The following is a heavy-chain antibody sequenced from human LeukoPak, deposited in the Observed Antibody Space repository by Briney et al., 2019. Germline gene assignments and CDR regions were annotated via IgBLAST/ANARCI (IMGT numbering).Heavy chain of an antibody. CDR3: AGQTWYSYGYIGVDFDY. CDR1: GGSISSSSYY. Sequence: SETLSLTCTVSGGSISSSSYYWGWIRQPPGKGLEWIGSIYYSGSTYYNPSLKSRFTISVDTSKNQFSLKLSSVTAADTAVYYCAGQTWYSYGYIGVDFDYWGQGTLVTVSS. J-gene: IGHJ4*02. V-gene: IGHV4-39*01. D-gene: IGHD5-18*01. CDR2: IYYSGST.